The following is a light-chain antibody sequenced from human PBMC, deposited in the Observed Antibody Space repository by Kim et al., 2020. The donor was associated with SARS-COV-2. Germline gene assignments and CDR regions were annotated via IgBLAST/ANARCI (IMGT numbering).Light chain of an antibody. Sequence: SASVGDRVTITCRASQGIYKDLAWYQQKPGEVPKLLIYAASTLQSGVPSRFRGSGAGTYFTLTISSLQPEDVATYYCQKYDSAPYTFGQGTKLEI. J-gene: IGKJ2*01. CDR2: AAS. CDR3: QKYDSAPYT. V-gene: IGKV1-27*01. CDR1: QGIYKD.